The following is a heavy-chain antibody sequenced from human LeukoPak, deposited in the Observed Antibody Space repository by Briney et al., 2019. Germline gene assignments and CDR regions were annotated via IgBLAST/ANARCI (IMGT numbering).Heavy chain of an antibody. CDR3: ARFRYCSSTSCRKWGSNWFDP. J-gene: IGHJ5*02. D-gene: IGHD2-2*01. CDR1: GYTFTSYD. CDR2: MNPNSGNT. V-gene: IGHV1-8*01. Sequence: ASVKVSCKASGYTFTSYDINWVRQATGQGLEWMGWMNPNSGNTGYAQKFQGRVTMTRNTSISTAYMELSSLRSEDTAVHYCARFRYCSSTSCRKWGSNWFDPWGQGTLVTVSS.